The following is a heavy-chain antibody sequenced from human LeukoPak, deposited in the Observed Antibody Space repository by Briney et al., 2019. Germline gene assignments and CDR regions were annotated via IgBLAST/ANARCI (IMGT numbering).Heavy chain of an antibody. CDR3: GRDSRWAQPDY. Sequence: GGTLRLSCTASGFTFSSYGMNWVRQAPGKGLEWVSGLTSSGASTYYADSVKGRFTISRDNSKNTVYLQINSLTAEDTAVYYCGRDSRWAQPDYWGQGTLVTVSS. CDR2: LTSSGAST. D-gene: IGHD5-24*01. J-gene: IGHJ4*02. V-gene: IGHV3-23*01. CDR1: GFTFSSYG.